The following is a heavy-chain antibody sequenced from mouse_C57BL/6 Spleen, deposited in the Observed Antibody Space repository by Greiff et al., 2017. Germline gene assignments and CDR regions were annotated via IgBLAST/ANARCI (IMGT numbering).Heavy chain of an antibody. J-gene: IGHJ4*01. V-gene: IGHV1-19*01. CDR3: ARDYGSSPMGY. CDR2: INPYNGGT. Sequence: SGPVLVKPGASVKMSCKASGYTFTDYYMNWVKQSHGKSLEWIGVINPYNGGTSYNQKFKGKATLTVDKSSSTAYMELNSLTSEDSAVYYCARDYGSSPMGYWGQGTSVTVSS. CDR1: GYTFTDYY. D-gene: IGHD1-1*01.